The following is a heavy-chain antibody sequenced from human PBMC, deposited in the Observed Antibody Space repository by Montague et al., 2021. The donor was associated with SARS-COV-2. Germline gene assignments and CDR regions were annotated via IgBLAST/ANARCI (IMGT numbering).Heavy chain of an antibody. Sequence: CAISGDSVSRNSAAWNWNGQSPSRGLEWQGRTYYRSKWYNDYAVSVKSRITINPDTSKNQISLQLNSVTPEDTAVYHCARTSASSDYWGQGTLVTVSS. J-gene: IGHJ4*02. D-gene: IGHD1-26*01. CDR2: TYYRSKWYN. CDR3: ARTSASSDY. V-gene: IGHV6-1*01. CDR1: GDSVSRNSAA.